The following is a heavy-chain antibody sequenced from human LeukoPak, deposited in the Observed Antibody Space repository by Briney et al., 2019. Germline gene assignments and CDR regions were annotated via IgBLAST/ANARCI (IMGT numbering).Heavy chain of an antibody. V-gene: IGHV3-23*01. CDR3: AKDGTGCGGDCYSDY. CDR1: GGSISSYY. J-gene: IGHJ4*02. Sequence: ETLSLTCTVSGGSISSYYWSWVRQAPGKGLEWVSAITYSGDNTYYADSVKGRFTISRDNSKNTLYLQMNSLRAEDTAVYYCAKDGTGCGGDCYSDYWGQGTLVTVSS. CDR2: ITYSGDNT. D-gene: IGHD2-21*02.